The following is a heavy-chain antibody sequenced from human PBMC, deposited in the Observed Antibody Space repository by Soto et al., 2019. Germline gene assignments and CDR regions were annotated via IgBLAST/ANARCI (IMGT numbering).Heavy chain of an antibody. D-gene: IGHD4-17*01. CDR1: GNTFTIYQ. J-gene: IGHJ4*02. V-gene: IGHV1-46*03. CDR2: INPSVGIT. Sequence: ASVKVSCKASGNTFTIYQMHWVRQAPGEGLEWMGVINPSVGITTYAQKFQGRVTMSRDTSTSTVSMELSSLRSGDTAVYYCARVRPYGDDNTESFDYWGQGTLVTVSS. CDR3: ARVRPYGDDNTESFDY.